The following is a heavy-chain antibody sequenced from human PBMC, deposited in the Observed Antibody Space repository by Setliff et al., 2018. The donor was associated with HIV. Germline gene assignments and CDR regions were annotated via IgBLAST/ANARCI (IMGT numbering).Heavy chain of an antibody. V-gene: IGHV4-4*07. D-gene: IGHD6-19*01. CDR2: FYTSGNT. CDR3: ARETIRSGHPSEAGFDF. J-gene: IGHJ4*02. Sequence: SETLSLICTVSGGSINTYYWSWIRQPAGKGLEWIGRFYTSGNTYYNPSLKSRVTMSVDTSKNQFSLNLNSVTAADTAVYYCARETIRSGHPSEAGFDFWGQGALVTVSS. CDR1: GGSINTYY.